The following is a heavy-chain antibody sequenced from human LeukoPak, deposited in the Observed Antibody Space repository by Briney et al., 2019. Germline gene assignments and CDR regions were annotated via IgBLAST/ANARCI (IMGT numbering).Heavy chain of an antibody. D-gene: IGHD3-10*01. Sequence: SETLSLTCSVSGGSFSGSYWSWIRQPPGKGLEWIGEINHSGTTNYNPSLASRVTVSVDTSKNQFSLNLTSVTAADTAVYYCARRYGSGSSGTFDYWGQGTLVTVSS. V-gene: IGHV4-34*01. CDR2: INHSGTT. CDR1: GGSFSGSY. CDR3: ARRYGSGSSGTFDY. J-gene: IGHJ4*02.